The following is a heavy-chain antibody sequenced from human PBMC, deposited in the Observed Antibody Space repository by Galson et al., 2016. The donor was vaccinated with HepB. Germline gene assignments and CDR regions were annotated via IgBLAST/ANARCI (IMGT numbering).Heavy chain of an antibody. CDR2: ICYDGSHQ. D-gene: IGHD4-11*01. J-gene: IGHJ6*02. Sequence: SLRLSCAASGFTFSGYGMHWVRQAPGKGLEWVAGICYDGSHQYYADSVKGRFTISRDNSKNKLSLQMNSLRAEDTAVYYCVREGHDNSKFAYYFGMDVWGRGTTVTVSS. CDR3: VREGHDNSKFAYYFGMDV. CDR1: GFTFSGYG. V-gene: IGHV3-33*01.